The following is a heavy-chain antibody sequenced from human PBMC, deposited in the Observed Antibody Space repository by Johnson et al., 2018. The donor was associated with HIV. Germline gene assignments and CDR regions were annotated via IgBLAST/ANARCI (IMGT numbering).Heavy chain of an antibody. CDR2: ISGSNAST. V-gene: IGHV3-23*04. CDR3: AKCPSATSPRAFDI. CDR1: GFTFSSCA. Sequence: VHLVESGGDLVQPGGSLRLSCVASGFTFSSCAMSWVRQAPGKGLEWVSGISGSNASTYYADSVKGRFTISRDNSKNTLFLQMNSLRVEDTAIYYCAKCPSATSPRAFDIWGQGTMVTVSS. J-gene: IGHJ3*02. D-gene: IGHD6-6*01.